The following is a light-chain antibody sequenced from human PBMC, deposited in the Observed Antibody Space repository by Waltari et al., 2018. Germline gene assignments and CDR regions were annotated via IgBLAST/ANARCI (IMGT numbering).Light chain of an antibody. V-gene: IGKV3-15*01. CDR3: QQYHNWPRV. CDR1: QSVITN. CDR2: GAS. J-gene: IGKJ1*01. Sequence: IVMTQSPATLSVSPGERATLSCKASQSVITNLAWYQQKPGQPPRLLIYGASARATGIPDRFSGSGFWTEFTLAISSLQSEDSAIYYCQQYHNWPRVFGQGTKVEIK.